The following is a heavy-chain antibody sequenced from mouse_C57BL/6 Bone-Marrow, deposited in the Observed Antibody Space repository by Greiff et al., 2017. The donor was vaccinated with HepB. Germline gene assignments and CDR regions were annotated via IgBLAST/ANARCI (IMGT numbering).Heavy chain of an antibody. CDR1: GYTFTSYW. V-gene: IGHV1-69*01. CDR3: ARVRGAWGWFAY. CDR2: IDPSDSYT. J-gene: IGHJ3*01. Sequence: QVQLQQPGAELVMPGASVKLSCKASGYTFTSYWMHWVKQRPGQGLEWIGEIDPSDSYTNYNQKFKGKATLTVDTSSSTAYMQLSSLTSEDSAVYYCARVRGAWGWFAYWGQGTLVTVSA.